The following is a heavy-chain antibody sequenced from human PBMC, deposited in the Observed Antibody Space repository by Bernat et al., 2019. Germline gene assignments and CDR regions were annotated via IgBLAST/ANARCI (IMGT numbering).Heavy chain of an antibody. V-gene: IGHV3-74*01. Sequence: VQLVESGGGVVQPGGSLRLSCGASGFTFSTYWMHWVRQVSGKGLEWVSHISGDGSRTTYADSVKGRFTISRDNAKNTLSLQMNSLRAEDTAVYYCARDPDYGGYSYFESWGQGTLVTVSS. J-gene: IGHJ4*02. CDR2: ISGDGSRT. D-gene: IGHD4-23*01. CDR3: ARDPDYGGYSYFES. CDR1: GFTFSTYW.